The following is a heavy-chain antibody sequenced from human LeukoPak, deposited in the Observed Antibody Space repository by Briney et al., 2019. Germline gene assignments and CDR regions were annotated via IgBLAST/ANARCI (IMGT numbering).Heavy chain of an antibody. Sequence: GGSLRLSCAASGFTFSRYAMSWVRQAPRQGRQWVSVISGSGGSTNNADSVKGRFTISRDKSRNTLYLQMNSLRAEDTAVYYCARNSDYDFWSGYPFDYWGQGTLVTVSS. V-gene: IGHV3-23*01. D-gene: IGHD3-3*01. CDR2: ISGSGGST. J-gene: IGHJ4*02. CDR3: ARNSDYDFWSGYPFDY. CDR1: GFTFSRYA.